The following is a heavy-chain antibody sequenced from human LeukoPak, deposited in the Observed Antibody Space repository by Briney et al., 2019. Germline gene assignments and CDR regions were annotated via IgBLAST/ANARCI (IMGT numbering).Heavy chain of an antibody. Sequence: SETLSLTCAVSGYSISSSNWWGWIRPPPGKGLEWIGYIYYSGSTYDNPSLKSRVTMSVDTSKNQFFLKLSSVTAVDTAVYYCARSTAAAGTDFDYWGQGTLVTVSS. CDR1: GYSISSSNW. D-gene: IGHD6-13*01. V-gene: IGHV4-28*01. CDR3: ARSTAAAGTDFDY. CDR2: IYYSGST. J-gene: IGHJ4*02.